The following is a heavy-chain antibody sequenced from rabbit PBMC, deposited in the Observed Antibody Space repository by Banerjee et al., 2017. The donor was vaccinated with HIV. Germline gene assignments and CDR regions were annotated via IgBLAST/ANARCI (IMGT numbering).Heavy chain of an antibody. CDR3: ARRVPDTSMDL. CDR2: IYAGSSGST. CDR1: GFSFSSSYY. V-gene: IGHV1S40*01. J-gene: IGHJ4*01. D-gene: IGHD1-1*01. Sequence: QSLEESGGDLVKPGASLTLTCTASGFSFSSSYYMCWVRQAPGKGPEWIACIYAGSSGSTYYASWAKGRFTISKTSSTTVTLQMTSLTAADTATYFCARRVPDTSMDLWGQGTLVTVS.